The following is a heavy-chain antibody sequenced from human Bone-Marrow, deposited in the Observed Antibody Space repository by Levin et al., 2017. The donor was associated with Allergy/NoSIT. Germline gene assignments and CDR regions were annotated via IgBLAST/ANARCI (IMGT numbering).Heavy chain of an antibody. D-gene: IGHD2-15*01. CDR2: IKQDGSET. CDR3: ASSWGSAIDI. J-gene: IGHJ3*02. Sequence: GGSLRLSCAASGFTFSSYWMSWVRQVPGKGLEWVANIKQDGSETYYVDSVKGRFTISSDNAKNSLYLEMNSLRAEDTAVYYCASSWGSAIDIWGQGTMVTVSS. CDR1: GFTFSSYW. V-gene: IGHV3-7*02.